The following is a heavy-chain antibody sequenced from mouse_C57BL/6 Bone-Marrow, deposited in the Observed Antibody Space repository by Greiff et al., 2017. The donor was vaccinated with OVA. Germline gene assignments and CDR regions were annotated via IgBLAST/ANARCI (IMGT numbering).Heavy chain of an antibody. V-gene: IGHV1-19*01. CDR2: INPYNGGT. D-gene: IGHD1-2*01. CDR3: ARGGTTAPSWFAY. J-gene: IGHJ3*01. CDR1: GYTFTDYY. Sequence: VQLQQSGPVLVKPGASVKMSCKASGYTFTDYYMNWVKQSHGKSLEWIGVINPYNGGTSYNQKFKGKATLTVDKSSSTAYMELNSLTSEDSAVYYGARGGTTAPSWFAYWGQGTLVTVSA.